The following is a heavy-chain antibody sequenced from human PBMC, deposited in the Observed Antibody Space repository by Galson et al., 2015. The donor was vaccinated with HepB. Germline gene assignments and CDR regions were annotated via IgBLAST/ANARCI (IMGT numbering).Heavy chain of an antibody. J-gene: IGHJ5*02. CDR2: FDPEDGET. Sequence: SVKVSCKVSGYTLTELSMHWVRQAPGKGLEWMGGFDPEDGETIYAQKFQGRVTMTEDTSTDTAYMELSSLRSEDTAVYYCATVAPMTTTNWFDPWGQGTLVTVSS. D-gene: IGHD4-17*01. CDR3: ATVAPMTTTNWFDP. CDR1: GYTLTELS. V-gene: IGHV1-24*01.